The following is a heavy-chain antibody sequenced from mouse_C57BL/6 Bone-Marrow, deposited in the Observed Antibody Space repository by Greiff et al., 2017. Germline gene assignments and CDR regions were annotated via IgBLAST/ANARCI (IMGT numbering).Heavy chain of an antibody. CDR3: TLGSFAY. CDR2: IDPENGDT. V-gene: IGHV14-4*01. J-gene: IGHJ3*01. Sequence: VQLKESGAELVRPGASVKLSCTASGFNIKDDYMHWVKQRPEQGLEWIGWIDPENGDTEYASKFQGKAPITADTSSNTAYLQLSSLTSEDTAVYDCTLGSFAYWGQGTLVTVSA. CDR1: GFNIKDDY.